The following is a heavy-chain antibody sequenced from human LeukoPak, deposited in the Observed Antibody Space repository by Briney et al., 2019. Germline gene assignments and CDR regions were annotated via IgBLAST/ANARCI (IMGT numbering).Heavy chain of an antibody. D-gene: IGHD3-3*01. CDR1: GGSISSYY. J-gene: IGHJ3*02. CDR3: ARSTKRFLEWLFNAFDI. CDR2: IYYSGST. V-gene: IGHV4-59*01. Sequence: SETLSLTCTVSGGSISSYYWSWIRQPPGKGLEWIGYIYYSGSTNYNPSLKSRVTISVDTSKNQFSLKLSSVTAADTAVYYCARSTKRFLEWLFNAFDIWGQGTMVTVSS.